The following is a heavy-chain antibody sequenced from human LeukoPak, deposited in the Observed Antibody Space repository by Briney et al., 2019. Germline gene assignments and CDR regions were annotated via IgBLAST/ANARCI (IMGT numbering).Heavy chain of an antibody. Sequence: SETLSLTCTVSGGSIRSSYYYWGWIRQPPGKGLEWIGSIYDSGSTYYNPSLKSRVTISVDTSKNQFSLKLNSVTAADTAVYYCARRTVSYFDYWGQGTLVTVSS. D-gene: IGHD4-17*01. J-gene: IGHJ4*02. V-gene: IGHV4-39*01. CDR1: GGSIRSSYYY. CDR2: IYDSGST. CDR3: ARRTVSYFDY.